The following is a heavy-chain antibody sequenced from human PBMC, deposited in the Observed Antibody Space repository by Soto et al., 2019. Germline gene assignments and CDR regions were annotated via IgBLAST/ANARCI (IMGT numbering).Heavy chain of an antibody. D-gene: IGHD3-10*01. CDR2: INHSGST. CDR1: GGSFSGYY. V-gene: IGHV4-34*01. Sequence: SETLSLTCAVYGGSFSGYYWSWIRQPPGKGLEWIGEINHSGSTNYNPSLKSRVTISVDTSKNQFSLKLSSVTAADTAVYYCARGRPVLLWFGEKKDFDYWGQGTLVTVSS. J-gene: IGHJ4*02. CDR3: ARGRPVLLWFGEKKDFDY.